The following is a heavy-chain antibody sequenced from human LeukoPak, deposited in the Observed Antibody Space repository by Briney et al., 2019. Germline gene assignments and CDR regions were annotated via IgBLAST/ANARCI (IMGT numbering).Heavy chain of an antibody. CDR1: GFTFDDYG. CDR2: INWNGGST. Sequence: PGGSLRLSCAASGFTFDDYGMIWVRQAPGKGLEWVPGINWNGGSTGYADSVKGRFTISRDNAKNSLYLQMNSLRAEDTALYHCARAPPTTTDYGDYLTRWDYFDYWGQGTLVTVSS. V-gene: IGHV3-20*01. J-gene: IGHJ4*02. D-gene: IGHD4-17*01. CDR3: ARAPPTTTDYGDYLTRWDYFDY.